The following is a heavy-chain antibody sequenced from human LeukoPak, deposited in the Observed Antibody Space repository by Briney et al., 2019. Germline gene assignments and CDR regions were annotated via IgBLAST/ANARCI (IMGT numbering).Heavy chain of an antibody. V-gene: IGHV6-1*01. CDR3: ARGYGSGSYYPFDYYYYGMDV. D-gene: IGHD3-10*01. J-gene: IGHJ6*02. Sequence: SQTLSLTCAISGDSVSSNSAAWNWIRQSPSRGLEWLGRTYYRSKWYNDYAVSVKSRITINPDTSKNLFSLQLNSVTPEDTAVYYCARGYGSGSYYPFDYYYYGMDVWGQGTTVTVSS. CDR2: TYYRSKWYN. CDR1: GDSVSSNSAA.